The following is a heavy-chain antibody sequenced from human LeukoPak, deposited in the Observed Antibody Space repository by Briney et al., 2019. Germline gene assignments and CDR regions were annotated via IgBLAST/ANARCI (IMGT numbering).Heavy chain of an antibody. CDR2: IYYSGSP. Sequence: MSSETLSLTCTVSGGSISSYYWSWIRQPPGKGLEWIGYIYYSGSPNYNPSLKSRVTISVDTSKNQFSLKLSSVTAADTAVYYCARDYSVSYYFDYWGQGTLVTVSS. J-gene: IGHJ4*02. V-gene: IGHV4-59*01. D-gene: IGHD1-26*01. CDR1: GGSISSYY. CDR3: ARDYSVSYYFDY.